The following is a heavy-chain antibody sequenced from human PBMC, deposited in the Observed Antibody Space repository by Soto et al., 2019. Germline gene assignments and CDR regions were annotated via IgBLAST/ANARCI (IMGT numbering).Heavy chain of an antibody. CDR3: AKGDRVAAAAKFDY. CDR2: ISGSGDST. V-gene: IGHV3-23*01. Sequence: HPGGSLRLSCAASGFTFSAYAMGWVRQAPGKGLEWVSAISGSGDSTYYTDSVKGRFTISRDNSKNTLYLQMNSLGGEDTAIYYCAKGDRVAAAAKFDYWGQGTLVTVSS. D-gene: IGHD6-13*01. CDR1: GFTFSAYA. J-gene: IGHJ4*02.